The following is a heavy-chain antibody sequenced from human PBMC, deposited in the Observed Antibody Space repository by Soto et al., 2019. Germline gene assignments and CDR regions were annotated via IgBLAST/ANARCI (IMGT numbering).Heavy chain of an antibody. CDR1: GDSFNDYY. V-gene: IGHV1-2*04. J-gene: IGHJ6*03. D-gene: IGHD5-12*01. CDR3: ARESGGATATLDYYYFSLDV. CDR2: INPNGGVT. Sequence: QVQLVQSVAEVRKPGASVTVSCRSSGDSFNDYYIHWVRQAPGQGFEWMGWINPNGGVTKYAQKFQGWVSMTRDTSIRTVYMQLIRLRSDDTAVYFCARESGGATATLDYYYFSLDVWGTGTTVTVSS.